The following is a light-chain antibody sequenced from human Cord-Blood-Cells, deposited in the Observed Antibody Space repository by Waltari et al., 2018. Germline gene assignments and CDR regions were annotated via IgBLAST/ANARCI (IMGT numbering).Light chain of an antibody. V-gene: IGLV2-14*01. CDR1: SSDVGGYNY. CDR2: DVS. Sequence: QSALTQPASVSGSPGQSITIPCTGTSSDVGGYNYGFWYQQHPGKTPKLMIYDVSSRPSGVSNRFAGSKSGTTASLTISGLQAEDEADYYCSSYTCSSTWVFGGGTTLTVL. J-gene: IGLJ3*02. CDR3: SSYTCSSTWV.